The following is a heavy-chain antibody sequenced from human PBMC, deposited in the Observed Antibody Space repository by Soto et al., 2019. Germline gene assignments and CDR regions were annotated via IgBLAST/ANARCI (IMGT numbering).Heavy chain of an antibody. CDR2: IYPGDSDT. CDR3: ARHGSSGMDV. V-gene: IGHV5-51*01. D-gene: IGHD6-19*01. J-gene: IGHJ6*02. Sequence: PGASLKISCRVSGYRFTSYWIGWLRQMPGKGLECMGIIYPGDSDTRYSPSFQGQVTISADKSISTAYLQWSSLKASDTGMYYCARHGSSGMDVWGQGTTVTVS. CDR1: GYRFTSYW.